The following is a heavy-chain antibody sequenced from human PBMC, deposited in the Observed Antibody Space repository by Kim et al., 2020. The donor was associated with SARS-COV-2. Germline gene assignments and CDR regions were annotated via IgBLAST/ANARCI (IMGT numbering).Heavy chain of an antibody. V-gene: IGHV3-33*01. CDR1: GFIFRTFG. D-gene: IGHD3-10*01. J-gene: IGHJ4*02. CDR2: ISYDGTFT. CDR3: ARPSSSQFDF. Sequence: GGSLRLSCAASGFIFRTFGIHWVRQAPGKGLEWVAFISYDGTFTIYADSVKGRFTISRDYSENTVYLQMDSLFAGDTAVYYCARPSSSQFDFGGQGTLVTVS.